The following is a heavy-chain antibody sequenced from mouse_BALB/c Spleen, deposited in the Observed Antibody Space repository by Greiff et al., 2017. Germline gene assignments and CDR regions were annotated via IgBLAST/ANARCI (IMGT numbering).Heavy chain of an antibody. V-gene: IGHV1S56*01. CDR3: ASRLLRLQNAMDY. J-gene: IGHJ4*01. CDR2: IYPGDGST. D-gene: IGHD1-2*01. Sequence: QVQLQQSGPELVKPGALVKISCKASGYTFTSYDINWVKQRPGQGLEWIGWIYPGDGSTKYNQKFKDKATLTADKSSSTAYMQLSSLTSEDSAVYYCASRLLRLQNAMDYWGQGTSVTVSS. CDR1: GYTFTSYD.